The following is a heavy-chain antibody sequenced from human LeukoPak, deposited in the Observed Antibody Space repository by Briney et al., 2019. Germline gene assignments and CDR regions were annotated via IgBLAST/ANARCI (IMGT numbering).Heavy chain of an antibody. J-gene: IGHJ4*02. D-gene: IGHD1-7*01. CDR2: IYYSGST. Sequence: PSETLSLTCTVSGGSISSYYWSWIRQPPGKGLEWIGYIYYSGSTNYNPSLKSRVTISVDTSKNQFSLKLSSVTAADTAVYYCARAGYNWNYKYYFDYWGQGTLVTVSS. CDR3: ARAGYNWNYKYYFDY. CDR1: GGSISSYY. V-gene: IGHV4-59*01.